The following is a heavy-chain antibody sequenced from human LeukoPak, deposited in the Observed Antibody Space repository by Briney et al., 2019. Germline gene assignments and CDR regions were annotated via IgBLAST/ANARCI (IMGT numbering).Heavy chain of an antibody. CDR1: GFSFSSYS. J-gene: IGHJ4*02. CDR3: ARDLSSSGWYYFDY. Sequence: GGSLRLSCAASGFSFSSYSMNWVRQAPGKGLEWVSFITSDSKNEDYADAVKGRFTVSRDNVKNSLYLQMNSLRGEDTAVYYCARDLSSSGWYYFDYWGQGTLVTVSS. CDR2: ITSDSKNE. D-gene: IGHD6-19*01. V-gene: IGHV3-21*01.